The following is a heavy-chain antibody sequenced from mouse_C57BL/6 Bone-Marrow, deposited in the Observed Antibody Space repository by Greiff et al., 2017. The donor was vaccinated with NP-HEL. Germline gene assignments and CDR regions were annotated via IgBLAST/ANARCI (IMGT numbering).Heavy chain of an antibody. CDR2: IYPRSGNT. Sequence: VQLQQSGAELARPGASVKLSCKASGYTFTSYGISWVKQRTEQGLEWIGEIYPRSGNTYYNEKFKGKATLTADKSSSTAYMELRSLTSEDSAVYFCARSRSLYDYDGAWFAYWGQGTLVTVSA. V-gene: IGHV1-81*01. CDR3: ARSRSLYDYDGAWFAY. J-gene: IGHJ3*01. D-gene: IGHD2-4*01. CDR1: GYTFTSYG.